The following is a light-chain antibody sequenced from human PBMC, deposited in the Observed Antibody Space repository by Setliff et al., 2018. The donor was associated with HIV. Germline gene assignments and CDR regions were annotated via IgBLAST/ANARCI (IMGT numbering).Light chain of an antibody. V-gene: IGLV3-21*04. J-gene: IGLJ1*01. Sequence: SYELTQPPSVSVAPGKTARITCGGNNIGSESVHWYQQKPGQAPVLVTYCDSDRPSGIPERFSGSKSGNTATLTISRVEAGDEADYYCQVWHSSSDHPYVFGTGTKITVL. CDR1: NIGSES. CDR2: CDS. CDR3: QVWHSSSDHPYV.